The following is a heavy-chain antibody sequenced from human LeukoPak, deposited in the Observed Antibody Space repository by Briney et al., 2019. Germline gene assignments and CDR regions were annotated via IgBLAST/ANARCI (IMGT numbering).Heavy chain of an antibody. CDR2: IYYSGST. Sequence: PSETLSLTRAVSGDSISSSTYYWGWIRQPPGKGLEWIGSIYYSGSTYYNPSLKSRVTISVDTSKNQFSLKLSSVTAADTAVYYCARDPLPTDSGEKYFDYWGQGTLVTVSS. CDR1: GDSISSSTYY. D-gene: IGHD3-10*01. V-gene: IGHV4-39*07. J-gene: IGHJ4*02. CDR3: ARDPLPTDSGEKYFDY.